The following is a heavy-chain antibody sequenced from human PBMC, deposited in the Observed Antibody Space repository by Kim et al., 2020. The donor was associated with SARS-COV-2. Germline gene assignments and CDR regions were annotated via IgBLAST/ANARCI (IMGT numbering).Heavy chain of an antibody. CDR1: GGSFSGYY. V-gene: IGHV4-34*01. J-gene: IGHJ4*02. D-gene: IGHD6-13*01. Sequence: SETLSLTCAVYGGSFSGYYWSWIRQPPEKGLEWIGEINHSGSTNYNPSLKSRVTISVDTSKNQFSLKLSSVTAADTAVYYCARGPQSSSWFRAVGGNFDYWGQGTLVTVSS. CDR2: INHSGST. CDR3: ARGPQSSSWFRAVGGNFDY.